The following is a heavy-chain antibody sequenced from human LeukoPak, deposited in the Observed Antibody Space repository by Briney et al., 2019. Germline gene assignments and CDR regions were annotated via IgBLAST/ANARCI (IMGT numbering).Heavy chain of an antibody. CDR1: GGPISSFY. Sequence: PSETLSLTCTVSGGPISSFYWSWIRQPAGKGPEWIGRIYSGGITNYSPSLKSRVTMSVDTSNNQFSLKLTSMTAADTAVYYCARNPCGGGTCHHYFDYWGQGTLVTVSS. V-gene: IGHV4-4*07. CDR2: IYSGGIT. CDR3: ARNPCGGGTCHHYFDY. D-gene: IGHD2-21*01. J-gene: IGHJ4*02.